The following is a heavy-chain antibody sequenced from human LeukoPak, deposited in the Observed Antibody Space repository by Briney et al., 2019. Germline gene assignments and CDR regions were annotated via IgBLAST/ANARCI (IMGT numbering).Heavy chain of an antibody. J-gene: IGHJ4*02. V-gene: IGHV1-18*01. CDR1: VYTLTRCG. Sequence: AALKVSCKDAVYTLTRCGICWVGETPRHRLEWMGWISALNGNTHTVHKLLGRVTMTTETHPRTHYMELRRLRDVDTDGYFSMRCLGTHFDYWVQGTLVTVSS. CDR2: ISALNGNT. D-gene: IGHD2/OR15-2a*01. CDR3: MRCLGTHFDY.